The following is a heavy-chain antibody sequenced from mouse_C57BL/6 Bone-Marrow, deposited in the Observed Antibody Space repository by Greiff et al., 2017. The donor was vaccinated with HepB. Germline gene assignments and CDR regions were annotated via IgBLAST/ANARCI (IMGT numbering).Heavy chain of an antibody. D-gene: IGHD2-1*01. CDR3: VRGNYEAWFAY. J-gene: IGHJ3*01. V-gene: IGHV10-1*01. CDR2: IRSKSNNYAT. Sequence: EVKVVESGGGLVQPKGSLKLSCAASGFSFNTYAMNWVRQAPGKGLEWVARIRSKSNNYATYYADSVKDRFTISRDDSESMLYLQMNNLKTEDTAMYYCVRGNYEAWFAYWGQGTLVTVSA. CDR1: GFSFNTYA.